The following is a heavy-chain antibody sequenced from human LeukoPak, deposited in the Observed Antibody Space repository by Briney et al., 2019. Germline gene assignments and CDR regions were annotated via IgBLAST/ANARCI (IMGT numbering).Heavy chain of an antibody. CDR3: ARDRGELAAKPGDY. CDR2: ISAYNGNT. Sequence: ASVKVSCKASGYTFASYGIIWVRQAPGQGLEWMGWISAYNGNTIYAQTLQGRVTMTTDTSTSTAYMELRSLRSDDTAVYYCARDRGELAAKPGDYWGQGTLVTVSS. CDR1: GYTFASYG. D-gene: IGHD1-26*01. V-gene: IGHV1-18*01. J-gene: IGHJ4*02.